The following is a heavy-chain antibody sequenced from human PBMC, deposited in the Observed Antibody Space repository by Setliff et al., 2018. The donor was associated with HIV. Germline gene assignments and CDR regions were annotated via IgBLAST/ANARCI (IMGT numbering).Heavy chain of an antibody. CDR3: ARESGSGSYYDYYYYYMDV. D-gene: IGHD1-26*01. CDR2: IYTSGST. CDR1: GGSISSYY. Sequence: SETLSLTCTVSGGSISSYYWSWIRQPAGKGLEWIGRIYTSGSTNYNPSLKSRVTMSVDTSKNQFSLKLSSVTAADTAVYYCARESGSGSYYDYYYYYMDVWGKGTTVTVS. V-gene: IGHV4-4*07. J-gene: IGHJ6*03.